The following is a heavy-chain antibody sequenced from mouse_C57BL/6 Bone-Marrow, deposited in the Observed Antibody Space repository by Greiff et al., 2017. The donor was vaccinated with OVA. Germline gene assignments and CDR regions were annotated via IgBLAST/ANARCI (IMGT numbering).Heavy chain of an antibody. J-gene: IGHJ2*01. CDR2: INPNYGTT. CDR3: AKRGYYGKRYYFDY. Sequence: EVQLQQSGPELVKPGASVKISCKASGYSFTDYNMNWVKQSNGKSLEWIGVINPNYGTTSYNQKFKGKATLTVDQSSSTAYMQLNSLTSEDSAVYYCAKRGYYGKRYYFDYWGQGTTLTVAS. V-gene: IGHV1-39*01. CDR1: GYSFTDYN. D-gene: IGHD2-1*01.